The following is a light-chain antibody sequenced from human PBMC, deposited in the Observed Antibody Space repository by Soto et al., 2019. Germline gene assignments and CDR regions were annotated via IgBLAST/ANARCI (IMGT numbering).Light chain of an antibody. CDR3: QQSYSSPPT. Sequence: DVQMTKSPSTLPASVGARVTITCRASQSISSWLAWYKQKPGKAPKLLSYDASSLESGVPSRFSGSRSGPEFTLTISSLQPEDFETYYCQQSYSSPPTFGQGTKVDI. J-gene: IGKJ1*01. CDR1: QSISSW. V-gene: IGKV1-5*01. CDR2: DAS.